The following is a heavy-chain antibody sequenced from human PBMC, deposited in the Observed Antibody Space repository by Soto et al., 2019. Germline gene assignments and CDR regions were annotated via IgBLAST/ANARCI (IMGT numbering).Heavy chain of an antibody. V-gene: IGHV3-23*01. CDR3: AKPLQQWLLQGSGVDV. CDR2: ISGDTATT. CDR1: GFSFSEYS. Sequence: GVSLRLSCAASGFSFSEYSMTWVRQAPGKGLQWVSAISGDTATTHYADSVKGRFTISRDNSRDTLYLQMNSLRVEDTAIYYCAKPLQQWLLQGSGVDVWGQGPTVTVSS. D-gene: IGHD6-19*01. J-gene: IGHJ6*02.